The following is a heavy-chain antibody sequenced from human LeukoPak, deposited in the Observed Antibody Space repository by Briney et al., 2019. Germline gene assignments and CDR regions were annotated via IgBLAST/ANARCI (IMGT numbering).Heavy chain of an antibody. CDR2: IYTSGST. D-gene: IGHD6-13*01. V-gene: IGHV4-61*02. CDR3: ARGSSSGDY. J-gene: IGHJ4*02. CDR1: GGSISSGSYY. Sequence: SETLSLTCTVSGGSISSGSYYWSWVRQPAGKGLEWIGRIYTSGSTNYNPSLKSRVTISVDTSKNQFSLKLSSVTAADTAVYYCARGSSSGDYWGQGTLVTVSS.